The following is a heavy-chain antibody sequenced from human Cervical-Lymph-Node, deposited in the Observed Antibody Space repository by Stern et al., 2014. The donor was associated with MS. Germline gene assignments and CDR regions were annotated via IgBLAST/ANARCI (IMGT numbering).Heavy chain of an antibody. V-gene: IGHV1-69*01. CDR3: ASSVGELTPEAV. CDR1: GGTFSSYA. J-gene: IGHJ6*02. Sequence: QMQLVQSGAEVKKPGSSVRVSCKASGGTFSSYAISWVRQAPGQGLEWMGGIIPIFGTANYAQKFQGRVTITADDSMSTAYMEVSSLRSEDTALYYCASSVGELTPEAVWGQGTTVTVFS. CDR2: IIPIFGTA. D-gene: IGHD3-10*01.